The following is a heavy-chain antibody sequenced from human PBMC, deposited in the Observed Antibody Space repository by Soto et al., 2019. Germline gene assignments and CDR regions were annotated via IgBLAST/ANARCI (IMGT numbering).Heavy chain of an antibody. CDR2: ISSSSSYI. CDR3: ARDLSRQYQLLSPPNDY. Sequence: GGSLRLSCAASGFTFSSYSMNWVRQAPGRGLEWVSSISSSSSYIYYADSVKGRFTISRDNAKNSLYPQMNSLRAEDTAVYYCARDLSRQYQLLSPPNDYWGQGALVTVSS. V-gene: IGHV3-21*01. CDR1: GFTFSSYS. J-gene: IGHJ4*02. D-gene: IGHD2-2*01.